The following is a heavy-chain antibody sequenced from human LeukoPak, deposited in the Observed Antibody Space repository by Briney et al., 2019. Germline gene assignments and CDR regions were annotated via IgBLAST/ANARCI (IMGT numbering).Heavy chain of an antibody. CDR1: GYTFATYW. D-gene: IGHD2-2*01. J-gene: IGHJ4*02. V-gene: IGHV5-51*01. Sequence: KGGESLKISWKGSGYTFATYWIGWVRQMPGKGLAWMGFIYPGDSRTTGTASSYAQVTISADKSISTAYLQWSSLKASDTAIYYCVRHLSDITSCPNYWGPATPTTVAS. CDR2: IYPGDSRT. CDR3: VRHLSDITSCPNY.